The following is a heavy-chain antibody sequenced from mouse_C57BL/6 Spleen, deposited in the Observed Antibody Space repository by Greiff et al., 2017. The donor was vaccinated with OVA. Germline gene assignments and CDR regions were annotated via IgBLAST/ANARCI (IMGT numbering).Heavy chain of an antibody. J-gene: IGHJ2*01. CDR2: ISYDGSN. CDR3: ATDYGSSVFDY. V-gene: IGHV3-6*01. CDR1: GYSITSGYY. D-gene: IGHD1-1*01. Sequence: VQLKESGPGLVKPSQSLSLTCSVTGYSITSGYYWNWIRQFPGNKLEWMGYISYDGSNNYNPSLKNRISITRDTSKNQFFLKLNSVTTEDTATYYCATDYGSSVFDYWGQGTTLTVSS.